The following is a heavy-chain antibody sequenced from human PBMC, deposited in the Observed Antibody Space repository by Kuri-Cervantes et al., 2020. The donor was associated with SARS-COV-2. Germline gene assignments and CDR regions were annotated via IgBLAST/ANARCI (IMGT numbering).Heavy chain of an antibody. V-gene: IGHV3-33*01. CDR3: ARDKRDPYGDGSQGFDY. J-gene: IGHJ4*02. Sequence: GGSLRLSCAASGFTFSSYGMHWVRQAPGKGLEWVAVIWYDGSNKYYADSVKGRFTISRDNSKNTLYLQMDSLRAEDTAVYYCARDKRDPYGDGSQGFDYWGQGTLVTVSS. CDR2: IWYDGSNK. D-gene: IGHD4-17*01. CDR1: GFTFSSYG.